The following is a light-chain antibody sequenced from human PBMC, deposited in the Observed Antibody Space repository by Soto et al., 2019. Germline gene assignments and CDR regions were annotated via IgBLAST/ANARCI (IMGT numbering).Light chain of an antibody. CDR3: QQYGSS. Sequence: VVMTHSPGMLCLSPGDRATLSCRASQSLNSNYLAWFQQKPGQAPRLLIYGASSRATGIPDRFSGSGSGTDFTLTISRLEPEDFAVYYCQQYGSSFGQGTRLEIK. CDR1: QSLNSNY. J-gene: IGKJ5*01. CDR2: GAS. V-gene: IGKV3-20*01.